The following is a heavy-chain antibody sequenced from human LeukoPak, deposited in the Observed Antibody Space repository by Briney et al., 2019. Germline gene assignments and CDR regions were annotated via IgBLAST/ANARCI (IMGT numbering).Heavy chain of an antibody. D-gene: IGHD5/OR15-5a*01. Sequence: NSGGSLRLSCAASGFTFSDHFMSWFRQAPGKGPEWVSYISGSGSYTNYIDSVKGRFTISRDNAKNSLYLQMNSLRAEDTAVYYCARGAGRGQYSVYCWGQGILVTVSS. CDR1: GFTFSDHF. V-gene: IGHV3-11*05. CDR2: ISGSGSYT. J-gene: IGHJ4*02. CDR3: ARGAGRGQYSVYC.